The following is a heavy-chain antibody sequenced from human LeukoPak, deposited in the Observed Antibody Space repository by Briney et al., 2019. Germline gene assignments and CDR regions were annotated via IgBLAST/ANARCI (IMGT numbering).Heavy chain of an antibody. D-gene: IGHD3-22*01. V-gene: IGHV4-59*01. Sequence: SETLSLTCTVSGGSISSYYWSWIRQPPGKGLEWIGYIYYSGSTNYNPSLKSRVTISVDTSKNQFSLKLSSVTAADTAVYYCARAAGKGYYDSSGYPYWGQGTLVTVSS. CDR2: IYYSGST. J-gene: IGHJ4*02. CDR3: ARAAGKGYYDSSGYPY. CDR1: GGSISSYY.